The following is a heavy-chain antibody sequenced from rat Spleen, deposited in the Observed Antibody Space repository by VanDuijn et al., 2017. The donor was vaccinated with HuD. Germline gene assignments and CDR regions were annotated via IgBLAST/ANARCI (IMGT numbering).Heavy chain of an antibody. Sequence: EVQLMATGGGLVQPGRSLKLSCVASGFTFSSYWMYWVRQAPGKGLEWISSITPDGDYTYYPDSVKGRFTISRDNAKSTLYLQMNSLRSEDTATYYCTRDWTGIAWGQGVMVTVSS. CDR2: ITPDGDYT. V-gene: IGHV5-58*01. CDR1: GFTFSSYW. J-gene: IGHJ2*01. CDR3: TRDWTGIA. D-gene: IGHD5-1*01.